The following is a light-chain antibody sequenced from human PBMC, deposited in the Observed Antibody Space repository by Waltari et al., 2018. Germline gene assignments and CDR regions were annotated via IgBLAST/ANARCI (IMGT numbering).Light chain of an antibody. V-gene: IGKV1-39*01. Sequence: DIQMTQSPSSLYASVGDRVTTTCRASPYISNFLNWYQQKPGKAPNLLIYAASGLESGVPSRFSGSGSGTEFALTISSLQPEDFATYYCQQSFSAPYTFGQGTKLEMK. CDR1: PYISNF. CDR3: QQSFSAPYT. J-gene: IGKJ2*01. CDR2: AAS.